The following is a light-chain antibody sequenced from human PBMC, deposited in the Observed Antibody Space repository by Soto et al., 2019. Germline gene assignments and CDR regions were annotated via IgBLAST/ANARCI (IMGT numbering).Light chain of an antibody. Sequence: EIVVTQSPGTLSVSPGERATLSCRARQSVSTNLAWYQQKPGQAPRLLIHGASTRASGIPARFSGSGSGREFTLTISRLQSEDFAVYYCQQYNDWPYTFGQGTKVDIK. CDR2: GAS. J-gene: IGKJ2*01. CDR1: QSVSTN. V-gene: IGKV3-15*01. CDR3: QQYNDWPYT.